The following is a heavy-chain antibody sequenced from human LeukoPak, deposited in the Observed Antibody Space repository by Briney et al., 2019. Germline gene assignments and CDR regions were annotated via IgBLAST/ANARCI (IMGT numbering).Heavy chain of an antibody. Sequence: MSSETLSLTCTVSGGSISSSSYYWGWIRQPPGKGLEWIGSIYYSGSTYYNPSLKSRVTISVDTSKNQFSLKLSSVTAADTAVYYCARLVKQKIDILTGYYIPSVFDYWGQGTLVTVSS. V-gene: IGHV4-39*01. CDR3: ARLVKQKIDILTGYYIPSVFDY. CDR1: GGSISSSSYY. J-gene: IGHJ4*02. CDR2: IYYSGST. D-gene: IGHD3-9*01.